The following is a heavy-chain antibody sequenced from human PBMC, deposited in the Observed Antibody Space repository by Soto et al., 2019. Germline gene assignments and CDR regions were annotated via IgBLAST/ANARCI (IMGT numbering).Heavy chain of an antibody. CDR1: GYTFIHYY. Sequence: QVQLVQSGAEVKKPGASVKVSCKASGYTFIHYYIHWVRQAPGQGLECMAIINPNGGSTNYAQKFQCRDNVTSDTSTSTDYMELNSLGSDDTAVYFCALSLLHGDFCGQGILVTGAS. D-gene: IGHD2-21*01. CDR3: ALSLLHGDF. CDR2: INPNGGST. J-gene: IGHJ4*02. V-gene: IGHV1-46*01.